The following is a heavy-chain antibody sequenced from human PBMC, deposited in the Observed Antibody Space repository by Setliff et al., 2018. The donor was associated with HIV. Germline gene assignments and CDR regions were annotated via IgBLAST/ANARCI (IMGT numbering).Heavy chain of an antibody. D-gene: IGHD3-10*01. CDR1: GYTFTNYW. CDR2: FYPDDSDA. V-gene: IGHV5-51*01. CDR3: ARNHLNYASGNTKTSGAYYFDS. Sequence: PGESLKISCKASGYTFTNYWIGWVRQLPGKGLEWMGIFYPDDSDARYNPSFQGQVTISADKSISTAYLQWSSLKASDSAIFYCARNHLNYASGNTKTSGAYYFDSWGQGTLVTVPQ. J-gene: IGHJ4*02.